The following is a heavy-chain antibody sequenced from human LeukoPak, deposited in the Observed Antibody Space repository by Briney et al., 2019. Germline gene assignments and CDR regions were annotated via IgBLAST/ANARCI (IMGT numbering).Heavy chain of an antibody. Sequence: SETLSLTCAVYGESFTIYYWTWIRQPPGKGLEWIGSIYYSGSTYYNPSLKSRVTIPVDTSKNQFSLKLSSVTAADTAVYYCARHSIISQFYWGQGTMVTVSS. J-gene: IGHJ3*01. D-gene: IGHD3-3*02. V-gene: IGHV4-39*01. CDR2: IYYSGST. CDR3: ARHSIISQFY. CDR1: GESFTIYY.